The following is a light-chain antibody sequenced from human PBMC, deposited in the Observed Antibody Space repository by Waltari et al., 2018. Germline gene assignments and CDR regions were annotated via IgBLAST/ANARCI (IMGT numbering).Light chain of an antibody. J-gene: IGKJ2*01. Sequence: IQLTQSRSSLPASVGDRVTITCRPSQSISSYLNWYQQRPGKAPKLLIYDASNLHSGVPSRFSGSGSGTEFTLTTSSLQPEDFATYYCQQSNSTPFTFGQGTKLEIK. CDR2: DAS. CDR3: QQSNSTPFT. V-gene: IGKV1-39*01. CDR1: QSISSY.